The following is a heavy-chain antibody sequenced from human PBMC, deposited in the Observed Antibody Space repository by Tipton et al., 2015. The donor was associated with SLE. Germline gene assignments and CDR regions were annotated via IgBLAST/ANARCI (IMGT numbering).Heavy chain of an antibody. CDR3: AKGIAAAGTGTGGMDV. V-gene: IGHV3-23*01. Sequence: SLRLSCAASGFTFSSYAMSWVRQAPGKGLEWVSAISGSGGSTYYADSVKGRFTISRDNSKNTLYLQMNSLRAEDTAVYYCAKGIAAAGTGTGGMDVWGQGTTVTVSS. CDR2: ISGSGGST. D-gene: IGHD6-13*01. J-gene: IGHJ6*02. CDR1: GFTFSSYA.